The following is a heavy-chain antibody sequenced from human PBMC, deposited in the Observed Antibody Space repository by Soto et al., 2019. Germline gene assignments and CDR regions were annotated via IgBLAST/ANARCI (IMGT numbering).Heavy chain of an antibody. CDR2: ISAYNGNT. CDR1: GYTFTSYG. V-gene: IGHV1-18*01. CDR3: ARELDFDWFGGSTFDI. J-gene: IGHJ3*02. Sequence: GASVKVSCKASGYTFTSYGISWVQQAPGQGLEWMGWISAYNGNTNYAQKLQGRVTMTTDTSTSTAYMELRSLRSDDTAVYYCARELDFDWFGGSTFDIWGQGTMVTVSS. D-gene: IGHD3-9*01.